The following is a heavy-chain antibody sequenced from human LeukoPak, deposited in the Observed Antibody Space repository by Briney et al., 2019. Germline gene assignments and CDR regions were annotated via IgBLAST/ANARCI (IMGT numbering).Heavy chain of an antibody. CDR3: AKEPSSSPYCSGGSCYFDY. CDR1: GFTFSSYW. D-gene: IGHD2-15*01. V-gene: IGHV3-74*01. Sequence: GGSLRLSCAASGFTFSSYWMHWVRQAPGKGLVWVSRSTDGTTTSYADSVKGRFTTSRDNSKNTLYLQMNSLRAEDTAVYYCAKEPSSSPYCSGGSCYFDYWGQGTLVTVSS. CDR2: STDGTTT. J-gene: IGHJ4*02.